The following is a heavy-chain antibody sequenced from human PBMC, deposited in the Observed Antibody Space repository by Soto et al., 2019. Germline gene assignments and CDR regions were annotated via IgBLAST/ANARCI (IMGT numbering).Heavy chain of an antibody. CDR3: AGLGMVAAHREFDS. J-gene: IGHJ5*01. Sequence: SETLSLTCSVSGGSVSTDDYYWTWIRQPPGRGLEWIGYIFYSGTTFYNPSLKSRVTISVDTSKNQFSLNLSTVTAADTAVYYCAGLGMVAAHREFDSWGQGTLVTVSS. CDR1: GGSVSTDDYY. V-gene: IGHV4-30-4*01. CDR2: IFYSGTT. D-gene: IGHD2-15*01.